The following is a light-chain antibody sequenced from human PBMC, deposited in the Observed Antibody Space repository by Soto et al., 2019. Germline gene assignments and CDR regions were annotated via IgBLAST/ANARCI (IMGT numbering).Light chain of an antibody. Sequence: QSVLTQPPSASGTPGQRVTISCSGSSSNIGSNTVNWYQQLPGTAPKILIYSNNQRPSGVPDRISGSKSGTSASLAISGLQSEDEADYYCAGWDDSLNGWVFGGGTKLTVL. CDR3: AGWDDSLNGWV. V-gene: IGLV1-44*01. CDR1: SSNIGSNT. CDR2: SNN. J-gene: IGLJ3*02.